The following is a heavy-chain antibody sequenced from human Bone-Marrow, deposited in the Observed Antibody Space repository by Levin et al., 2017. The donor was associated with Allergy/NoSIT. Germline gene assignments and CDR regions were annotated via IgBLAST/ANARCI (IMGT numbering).Heavy chain of an antibody. V-gene: IGHV3-21*01. CDR3: ARDHTYGILRNYGMDV. CDR1: GFNFSTYN. J-gene: IGHJ6*02. D-gene: IGHD3-9*01. CDR2: INSGSTDI. Sequence: GGSLRLSCAASGFNFSTYNMNWVRQAPGKALEWVSSINSGSTDIYYADSLKGRFTISRDNAENSLYLQMNGLRAGDTAVYYCARDHTYGILRNYGMDVWGQGTTVTVSS.